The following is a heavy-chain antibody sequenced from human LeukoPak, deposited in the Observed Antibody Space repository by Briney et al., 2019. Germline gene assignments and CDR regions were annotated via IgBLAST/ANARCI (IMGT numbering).Heavy chain of an antibody. CDR2: INHSGST. J-gene: IGHJ6*04. V-gene: IGHV4-34*01. CDR1: GGSFSGYY. CDR3: AREGSPWGVRYFETV. Sequence: SETLSLTCAVYGGSFSGYYWSWIRQPPGKGLEWIGEINHSGSTNYNPSLKSRVTISVDTSKNQFSLKLSSVTAADTAVYYCAREGSPWGVRYFETVWGKGTTVTISS. D-gene: IGHD3-9*01.